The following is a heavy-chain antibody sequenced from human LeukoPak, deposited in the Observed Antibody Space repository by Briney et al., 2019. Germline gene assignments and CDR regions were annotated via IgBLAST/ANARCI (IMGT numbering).Heavy chain of an antibody. CDR2: IYYSGST. CDR3: ARGPTYQPIDS. Sequence: GSLRLSCAASGFTFSSYSMNWVRQPPGKGLEWIGSIYYSGSTYYNPSLKSRVTISVDTSKNHFSLKLSSVTAADTAVYYCARGPTYQPIDSWGQGTLVTVSS. J-gene: IGHJ4*02. D-gene: IGHD2-2*01. CDR1: GFTFSSYSMN. V-gene: IGHV4-39*02.